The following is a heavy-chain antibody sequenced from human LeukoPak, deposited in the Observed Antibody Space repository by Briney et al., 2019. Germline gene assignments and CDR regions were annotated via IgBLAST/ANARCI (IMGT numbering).Heavy chain of an antibody. CDR2: IIPIFGTA. Sequence: ASVKVFCKASGGTFSSYAISWVRQAPGQGLKWMGGIIPIFGTANYAQKFQGRVTITADESTSTAYMELSSLRSEDTAVYYCVGGAYSSSWWVFDYWGQGTLVTVSS. V-gene: IGHV1-69*13. CDR1: GGTFSSYA. D-gene: IGHD6-13*01. J-gene: IGHJ4*02. CDR3: VGGAYSSSWWVFDY.